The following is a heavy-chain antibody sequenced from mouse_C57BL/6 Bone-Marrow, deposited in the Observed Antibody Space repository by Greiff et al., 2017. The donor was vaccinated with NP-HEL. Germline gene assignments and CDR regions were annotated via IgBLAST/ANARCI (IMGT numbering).Heavy chain of an antibody. Sequence: VQLQQPGAELVKPGASVKMSCKASGYTFTSYWITWVKQRPGQGLEWIGDIYPGSGSTNYNEKFKSKATLTVDTSSSTAYMQFSSLTSEDSAVYYCAREGIYDGYYEDYWGQGTTLTVSS. J-gene: IGHJ2*01. V-gene: IGHV1-55*01. CDR3: AREGIYDGYYEDY. CDR2: IYPGSGST. CDR1: GYTFTSYW. D-gene: IGHD2-3*01.